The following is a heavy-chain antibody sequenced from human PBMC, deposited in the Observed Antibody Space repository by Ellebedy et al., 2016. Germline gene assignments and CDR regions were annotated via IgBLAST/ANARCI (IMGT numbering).Heavy chain of an antibody. CDR2: ISGSGGST. Sequence: GGSLRLSCAASGFTFSSYAMSWVRQAPGKGLEWVSAISGSGGSTYYADSVKGRFTISRDNSKNTLYLQMNSLRAEDTAVYYCARGWRLQGGMDVWGQGTTVTVSS. CDR3: ARGWRLQGGMDV. CDR1: GFTFSSYA. J-gene: IGHJ6*02. D-gene: IGHD5-24*01. V-gene: IGHV3-23*01.